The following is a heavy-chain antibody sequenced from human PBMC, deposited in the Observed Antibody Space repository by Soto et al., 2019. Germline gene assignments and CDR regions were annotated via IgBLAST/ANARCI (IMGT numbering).Heavy chain of an antibody. CDR1: GGTFSSYA. CDR3: ARATANIDLGYCSGGSCYAHYYYGMDV. Sequence: SLNVSCKASGGTFSSYAISWVRQAPGQGLEWMGGIIPIFGTANYAQKFQGRVTITADESTSTAYMEPSSLRSEDTAVYYCARATANIDLGYCSGGSCYAHYYYGMDVWG. J-gene: IGHJ6*02. CDR2: IIPIFGTA. D-gene: IGHD2-15*01. V-gene: IGHV1-69*13.